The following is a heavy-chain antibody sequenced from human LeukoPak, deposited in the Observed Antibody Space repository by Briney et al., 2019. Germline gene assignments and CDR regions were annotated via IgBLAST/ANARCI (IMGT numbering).Heavy chain of an antibody. CDR2: ISSSGSTI. Sequence: GRSLRLSCAASGLTFSSYEMNWVRQAPGKGLERVSYISSSGSTIYYADSVKGRFTISRDNAKNSLYLQMNSLRAEDTAVYYCAGRYSSSWSAFDIWGQGTMVTVSS. V-gene: IGHV3-48*03. J-gene: IGHJ3*02. CDR1: GLTFSSYE. CDR3: AGRYSSSWSAFDI. D-gene: IGHD6-13*01.